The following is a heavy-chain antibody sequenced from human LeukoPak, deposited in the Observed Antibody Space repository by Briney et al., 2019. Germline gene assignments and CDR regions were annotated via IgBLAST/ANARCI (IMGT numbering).Heavy chain of an antibody. CDR3: ARVLPNASSSWYLRKFYYYYGMDV. CDR2: IYYSGST. CDR1: GGSFSGYY. V-gene: IGHV4-59*01. Sequence: SETLSLTCAVYGGSFSGYYWSWIRQPPGKGLEWIGYIYYSGSTNYNPSLKSRVTISVDTSKNQFSLKLSSVTAADTAVYYCARVLPNASSSWYLRKFYYYYGMDVWGQGTTVTVSS. J-gene: IGHJ6*02. D-gene: IGHD6-13*01.